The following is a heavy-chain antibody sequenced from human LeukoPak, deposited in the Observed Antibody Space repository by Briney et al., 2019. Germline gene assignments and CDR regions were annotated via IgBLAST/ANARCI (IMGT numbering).Heavy chain of an antibody. CDR1: GSSISSYY. V-gene: IGHV4-59*08. CDR3: ARHSSGYYHLFDY. J-gene: IGHJ4*02. Sequence: SETLSLTCTVSGSSISSYYWSWIRQPPGKGLEWIGYIYYSGSTNYNPFLKSRVTISVDTSKNQFSLKLSSVTAADTAVYYCARHSSGYYHLFDYWGQGTLVTVSS. CDR2: IYYSGST. D-gene: IGHD3-22*01.